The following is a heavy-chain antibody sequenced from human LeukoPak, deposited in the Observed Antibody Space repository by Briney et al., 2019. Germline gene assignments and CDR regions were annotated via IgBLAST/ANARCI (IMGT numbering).Heavy chain of an antibody. V-gene: IGHV3-33*01. CDR3: ARGLRFLEWPGFDY. J-gene: IGHJ4*02. D-gene: IGHD3-3*01. CDR1: GFTFSSYG. Sequence: GGSLRLSCAASGFTFSSYGMHWVRQAPGKGLEWVAVIWYDGSNKYYADSVKGRFTISRDNSKNTLYLQMNSLRAEDTAVYYCARGLRFLEWPGFDYWGQGTLVTVSS. CDR2: IWYDGSNK.